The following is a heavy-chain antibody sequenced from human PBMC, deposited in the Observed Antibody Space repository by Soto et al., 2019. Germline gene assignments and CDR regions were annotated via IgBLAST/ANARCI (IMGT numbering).Heavy chain of an antibody. Sequence: QLQLQESGPGLVKPSETLSLTCTVSGGSISSSSYYWGWIRQPPGKGLEWIGSIYYSGSTYYNPSLKSRVTISVDTSKNQFSLKLSSVTAADTAVYYCARLVGGGGVYCSSTSCYAVDPWGQGTWSPSPQ. CDR1: GGSISSSSYY. CDR3: ARLVGGGGVYCSSTSCYAVDP. D-gene: IGHD2-2*01. V-gene: IGHV4-39*01. CDR2: IYYSGST. J-gene: IGHJ5*02.